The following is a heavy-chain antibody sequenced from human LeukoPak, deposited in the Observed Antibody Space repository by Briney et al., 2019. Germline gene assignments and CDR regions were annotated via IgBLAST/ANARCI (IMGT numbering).Heavy chain of an antibody. CDR1: GFTVSSNY. V-gene: IGHV3-48*01. D-gene: IGHD2-2*01. J-gene: IGHJ4*02. CDR2: ISGGGSTI. Sequence: GGSLRLSCAASGFTVSSNYMSWVRQAPGKGLEWVSYISGGGSTIYYADSVKGRFTISRDNAKNSLFLQLNSLRAEDTAVYYCARAASLDYWGQGTLVTVSS. CDR3: ARAASLDY.